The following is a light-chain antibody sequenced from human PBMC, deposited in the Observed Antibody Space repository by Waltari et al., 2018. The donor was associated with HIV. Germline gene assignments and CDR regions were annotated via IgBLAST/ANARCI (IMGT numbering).Light chain of an antibody. CDR3: SAWDSSLGEWV. Sequence: QAGLTQPPSVSKALRQTATLTCTGNSSNVGNQGAAWLQQHQGHPPKLLSYRNNNRPSGISERFSESRSGNRASLNITGLQPEDESDDDCSAWDSSLGEWVFGGGTKLTVL. CDR2: RNN. CDR1: SSNVGNQG. J-gene: IGLJ2*01. V-gene: IGLV10-54*04.